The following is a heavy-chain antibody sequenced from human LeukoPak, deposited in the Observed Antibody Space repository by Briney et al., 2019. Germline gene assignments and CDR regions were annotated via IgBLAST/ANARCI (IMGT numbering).Heavy chain of an antibody. CDR3: ARAGFYSGWYVVDF. J-gene: IGHJ4*01. D-gene: IGHD6-19*01. V-gene: IGHV3-53*03. CDR1: GFTVSNNY. CDR2: IYSGGNT. Sequence: GGSLRLSCAASGFTVSNNYMSWVRQRPGKGLEWVSVIYSGGNTYYADSVRGRFTISRDNSQNTLYLQMHSLRVDDTALYFCARAGFYSGWYVVDFWGHGTLVTVSS.